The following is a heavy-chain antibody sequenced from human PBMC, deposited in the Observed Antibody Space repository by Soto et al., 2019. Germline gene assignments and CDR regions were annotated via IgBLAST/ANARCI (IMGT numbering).Heavy chain of an antibody. CDR2: IWYDGTQK. CDR3: ARAGGTTVTGLWHFDS. Sequence: PGGSLRLSCAASGFTFSYYSMAWVRQPPGKGLEWLAAIWYDGTQKYYADSVKGRFIISRDNSKKTLYLEMNSLRAEDTAVYYCARAGGTTVTGLWHFDSWGQGTLVTVS. V-gene: IGHV3-33*08. D-gene: IGHD4-17*01. CDR1: GFTFSYYS. J-gene: IGHJ4*02.